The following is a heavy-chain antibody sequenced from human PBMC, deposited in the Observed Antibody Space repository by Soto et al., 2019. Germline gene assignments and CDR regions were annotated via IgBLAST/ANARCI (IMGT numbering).Heavy chain of an antibody. J-gene: IGHJ6*01. CDR2: INPTGGST. V-gene: IGHV1-46*04. Sequence: HVQLVQSGAEVKKPGASVKVSCKASGYTFPSYYRHWVRQAPGQGLEWVGIINPTGGSTTYPQKLQGRVTMTRDTSTSTVYMELSSLRSDDTAVYYCARGEYLSTFGMDLWGQGTTVTVSS. D-gene: IGHD3-16*01. CDR1: GYTFPSYY. CDR3: ARGEYLSTFGMDL.